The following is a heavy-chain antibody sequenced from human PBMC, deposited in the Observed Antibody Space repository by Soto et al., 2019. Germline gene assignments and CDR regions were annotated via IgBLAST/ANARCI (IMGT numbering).Heavy chain of an antibody. CDR1: GYTFTSYS. CDR2: INAGNGNT. V-gene: IGHV1-3*01. J-gene: IGHJ6*02. CDR3: ARDPSYYGMDV. Sequence: GTSVKVSCKASGYTFTSYSMHWVRQAPGQRLEWMGWINAGNGNTKYSQKFQGRVTITRDTSASTAYMELCSLRSEDTAVYYCARDPSYYGMDVWGQGTTVTVSS.